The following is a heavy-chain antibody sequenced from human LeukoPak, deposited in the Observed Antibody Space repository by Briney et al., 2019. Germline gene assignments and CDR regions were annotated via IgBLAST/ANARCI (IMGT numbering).Heavy chain of an antibody. D-gene: IGHD3-3*01. CDR1: GGSISSSSYY. Sequence: PSETLSLTCTVSGGSISSSSYYWGWIRQPPGKGLEWIGSIYYSGSTYYNPSLKSRVTISVDTSKNQFSLKLSSVTAADTAVYYCARAVHEWLFRAFDIWGQGTMVTVSS. J-gene: IGHJ3*02. V-gene: IGHV4-39*07. CDR3: ARAVHEWLFRAFDI. CDR2: IYYSGST.